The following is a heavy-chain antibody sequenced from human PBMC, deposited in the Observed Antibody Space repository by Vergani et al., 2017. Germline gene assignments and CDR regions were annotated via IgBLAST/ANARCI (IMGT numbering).Heavy chain of an antibody. Sequence: QVQLVESGGGVVQPGRSLRLSCAASGFTFSSYGMHWVRQAPGTGLEWVAVIWYDGSNKYYADSVKGRFTISRDNSKNTLYLQMNSLRAEDTAVYYCATTYTAAQNAFDIWGQGTMVTVSS. D-gene: IGHD6-6*01. CDR1: GFTFSSYG. CDR2: IWYDGSNK. V-gene: IGHV3-33*01. J-gene: IGHJ3*02. CDR3: ATTYTAAQNAFDI.